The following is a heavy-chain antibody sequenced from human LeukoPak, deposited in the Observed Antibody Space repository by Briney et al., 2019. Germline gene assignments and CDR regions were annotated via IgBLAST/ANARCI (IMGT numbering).Heavy chain of an antibody. CDR1: GFTFSSYA. Sequence: PGGSLRLSCAASGFTFSSYAMHWVRQAPGKGLEWVAVISYDRSNKYYADSEKGRFTISRDNSKNTLYLQMNSLRAEDTAVYYCARDGIVVVPAAILRYYYYGMDVWGQGTTVTVSS. J-gene: IGHJ6*02. D-gene: IGHD2-2*02. V-gene: IGHV3-30-3*01. CDR2: ISYDRSNK. CDR3: ARDGIVVVPAAILRYYYYGMDV.